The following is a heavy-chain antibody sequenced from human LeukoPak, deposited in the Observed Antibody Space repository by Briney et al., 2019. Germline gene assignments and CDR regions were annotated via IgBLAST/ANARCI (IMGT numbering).Heavy chain of an antibody. CDR3: ARARYTSGCYPDYFDY. D-gene: IGHD6-19*01. V-gene: IGHV3-7*01. J-gene: IGHJ4*02. Sequence: EGSDKYYVASLKGRFTISRDTAKNSLYLHMNSLRADDTAVYYCARARYTSGCYPDYFDYCGQGPLVTVSS. CDR2: EGSDK.